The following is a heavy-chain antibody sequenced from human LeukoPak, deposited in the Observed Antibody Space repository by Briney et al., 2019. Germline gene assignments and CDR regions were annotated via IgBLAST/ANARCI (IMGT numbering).Heavy chain of an antibody. D-gene: IGHD3-3*01. CDR3: AKDPGTYYDFWSGYPRFDY. Sequence: GGSLRLSCVASGFTFSSYAMSWVRQAPGKGLEWVSAISGSGGSTYYADSVKGRFTISGDNSKNTLYLQMNSLRAEDTAVYYCAKDPGTYYDFWSGYPRFDYWGQGTLVTVSS. CDR2: ISGSGGST. CDR1: GFTFSSYA. J-gene: IGHJ4*02. V-gene: IGHV3-23*01.